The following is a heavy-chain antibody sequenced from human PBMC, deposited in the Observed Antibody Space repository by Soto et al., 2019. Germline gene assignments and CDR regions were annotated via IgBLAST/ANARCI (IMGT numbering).Heavy chain of an antibody. CDR3: AKGKSSYDSCGYYPFDY. D-gene: IGHD3-22*01. CDR1: GFTFSHYG. J-gene: IGHJ4*02. V-gene: IGHV3-30*18. Sequence: QVQLVESGGGVVQPGRSLRLSCAASGFTFSHYGIHWVRQAPGKGLEWVAVISYDGRNTYYADSVKGRFTISRDNSKNTLYLQKGSLRAEDTGVYYCAKGKSSYDSCGYYPFDYWGQGALVTVSS. CDR2: ISYDGRNT.